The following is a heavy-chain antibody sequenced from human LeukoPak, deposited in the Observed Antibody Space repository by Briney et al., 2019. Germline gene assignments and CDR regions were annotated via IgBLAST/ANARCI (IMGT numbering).Heavy chain of an antibody. J-gene: IGHJ3*02. CDR3: ARSLYSSGWDGDAFDI. Sequence: GASVKVSCKASGYTFTSYDINWVRQATGQGLEWMGWMNPNSGNTGYAQKFQGRVTMTRNTSISTAYMELSSLRSEDTAVYYCARSLYSSGWDGDAFDIWGQGTMVTVSS. D-gene: IGHD6-19*01. CDR1: GYTFTSYD. V-gene: IGHV1-8*01. CDR2: MNPNSGNT.